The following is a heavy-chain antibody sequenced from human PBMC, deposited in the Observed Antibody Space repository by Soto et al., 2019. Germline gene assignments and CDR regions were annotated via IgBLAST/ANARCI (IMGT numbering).Heavy chain of an antibody. CDR3: ARGQVGATDFDY. Sequence: ASVKVSCKASGYTFTNYGITWVRQAPGQGLEWMGWISAYNGNTNYAQKLQGRVTMTTDTSTSTAYMELRSLRSDDTAVYYCARGQVGATDFDYWGQGTLVTVSS. CDR2: ISAYNGNT. V-gene: IGHV1-18*04. J-gene: IGHJ4*02. D-gene: IGHD1-26*01. CDR1: GYTFTNYG.